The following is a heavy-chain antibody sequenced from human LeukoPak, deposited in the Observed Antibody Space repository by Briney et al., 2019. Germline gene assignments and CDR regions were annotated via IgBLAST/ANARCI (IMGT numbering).Heavy chain of an antibody. CDR1: GYTFTSYA. CDR3: ARDLVVTYGDSFDY. Sequence: ASVKVSCKASGYTFTSYAMRWVRQAPGQRLEWMGWINAGNGNTKYSQKFQGRVTITRDTSASTAYMELSSLRSEDTAVYYCARDLVVTYGDSFDYWGQGTLVTVSS. D-gene: IGHD4-17*01. V-gene: IGHV1-3*01. J-gene: IGHJ4*02. CDR2: INAGNGNT.